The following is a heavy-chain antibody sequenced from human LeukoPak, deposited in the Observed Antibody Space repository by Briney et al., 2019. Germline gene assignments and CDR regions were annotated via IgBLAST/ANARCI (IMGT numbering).Heavy chain of an antibody. CDR3: ARGRSSSWYMGYFQH. Sequence: GGSLRLSCAASGFTFSSYGMHWVRQAPGKGLEWVAVISYDGSNKYYADSVKGRFTISRDNSKNTLYLQMNSLRAEDTAVYYCARGRSSSWYMGYFQHWGQGTLVTVSS. J-gene: IGHJ1*01. D-gene: IGHD6-13*01. CDR2: ISYDGSNK. V-gene: IGHV3-30*03. CDR1: GFTFSSYG.